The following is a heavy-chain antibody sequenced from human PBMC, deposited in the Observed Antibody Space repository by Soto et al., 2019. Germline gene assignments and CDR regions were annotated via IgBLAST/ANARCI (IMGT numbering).Heavy chain of an antibody. V-gene: IGHV3-49*04. CDR2: IRSKHYGGTP. CDR3: TRLPRHPRPAFDY. CDR1: GFTFGDYA. D-gene: IGHD2-2*01. Sequence: EVQLVESGGGSVEPGRSLRLSCAASGFTFGDYALSWVRQGPGKGLEWVGFIRSKHYGGTPEYAASVKGRFSISRDDSGNIAYLQMNSLRTEDTAVYFCTRLPRHPRPAFDYWGQGTQVTVSS. J-gene: IGHJ4*02.